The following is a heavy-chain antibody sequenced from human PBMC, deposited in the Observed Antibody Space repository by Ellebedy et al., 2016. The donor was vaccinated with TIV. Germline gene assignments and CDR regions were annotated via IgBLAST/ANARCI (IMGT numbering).Heavy chain of an antibody. CDR1: GFTFSSYA. D-gene: IGHD4-23*01. J-gene: IGHJ4*02. CDR3: ALTYGGNPDFDY. V-gene: IGHV3-23*01. CDR2: ISGSGGST. Sequence: GESLKISXAASGFTFSSYAMSWVRQAPGKGLEWVSAISGSGGSTYYADSVKGRFTISRDNSKNTLYLQMNSLRAEDTAVYYCALTYGGNPDFDYWGQGTLVTVSS.